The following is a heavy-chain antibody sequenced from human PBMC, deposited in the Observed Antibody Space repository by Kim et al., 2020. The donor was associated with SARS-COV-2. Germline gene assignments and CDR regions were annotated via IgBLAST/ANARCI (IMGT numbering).Heavy chain of an antibody. J-gene: IGHJ3*02. V-gene: IGHV4-39*01. CDR3: ARRRGWGNDRHPNNI. D-gene: IGHD3-16*02. CDR2: IHSTGLT. CDR1: GDSVRNNYIY. Sequence: SETLSLTCSVSGDSVRNNYIYWGWIRQPPGKALEWIGSIHSTGLTYYKPSLESRVTISVDTSQNQFFLKLSSVTAADTAVYYCARRRGWGNDRHPNNIWG.